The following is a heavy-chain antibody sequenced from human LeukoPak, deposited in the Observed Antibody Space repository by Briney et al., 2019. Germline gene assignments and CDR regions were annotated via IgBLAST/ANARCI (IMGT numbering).Heavy chain of an antibody. CDR1: GFTFSSYS. CDR3: ARDQEKGLDY. J-gene: IGHJ4*02. V-gene: IGHV3-21*01. CDR2: ISSSSSYI. Sequence: AGSLRLSCAASGFTFSSYSMNWVRQPPGKGLEWVSSISSSSSYIYYAGSVKGRFTISRDNAKNALYLQMNSLRAEDTAVYYCARDQEKGLDYWGQGTLVTVSS.